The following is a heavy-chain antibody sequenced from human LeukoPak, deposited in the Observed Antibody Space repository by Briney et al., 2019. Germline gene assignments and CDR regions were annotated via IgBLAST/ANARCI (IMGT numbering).Heavy chain of an antibody. CDR3: ARWLGELPYYYYGMDV. CDR1: GGTFSSYG. V-gene: IGHV1-18*01. CDR2: ISAYNGNT. Sequence: ASVKVSCKASGGTFSSYGISWVRQAPGQGLEWMGWISAYNGNTNYAQKLQGRVTMTTDTSTSTAYMELRSLRSDDTAVYYCARWLGELPYYYYGMDVWGQGTTVTVSS. D-gene: IGHD3-10*01. J-gene: IGHJ6*02.